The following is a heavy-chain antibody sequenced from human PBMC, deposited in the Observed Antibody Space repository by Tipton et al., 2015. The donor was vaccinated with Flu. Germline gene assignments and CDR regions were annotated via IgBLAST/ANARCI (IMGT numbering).Heavy chain of an antibody. Sequence: SLRLSCAASGFTFSIYGMHWVRQAPGKGLEWLAGISYDGSNKYYADSVKGRFTISRDNSKNTLYLQMNGLRPEDTAVSYCARERDRVDTEAEFGDYFYYGMDVWGQGTTVTVSS. CDR1: GFTFSIYG. CDR2: ISYDGSNK. V-gene: IGHV3-30*03. J-gene: IGHJ6*02. CDR3: ARERDRVDTEAEFGDYFYYGMDV. D-gene: IGHD5-18*01.